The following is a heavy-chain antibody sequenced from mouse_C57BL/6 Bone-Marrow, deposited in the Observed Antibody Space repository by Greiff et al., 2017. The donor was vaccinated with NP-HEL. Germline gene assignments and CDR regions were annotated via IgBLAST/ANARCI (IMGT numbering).Heavy chain of an antibody. V-gene: IGHV5-12*01. CDR3: ARRGSSPFYFDV. CDR1: GFTFSDYY. J-gene: IGHJ1*03. D-gene: IGHD1-1*01. CDR2: ISNGGGSN. Sequence: EVQLVESGGGLVQPGGSLKLSCAASGFTFSDYYMYWVRQTPEKRLEWVAYISNGGGSNYYPDNVKGRFTISRDNAKTTLDLQMSRLKSEDTAMYYCARRGSSPFYFDVGGTGTTVTVAS.